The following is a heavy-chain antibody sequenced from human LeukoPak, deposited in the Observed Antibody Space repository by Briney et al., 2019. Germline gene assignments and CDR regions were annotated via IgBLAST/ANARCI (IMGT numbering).Heavy chain of an antibody. V-gene: IGHV4-4*07. CDR1: GGSSSSYY. Sequence: PSETLSLNGTVSGGSSSSYYWSWIRHPAGNGLEWIGRIYTSGSTNDNPSLKSGVTMSVDTSKNQVSLKLSSVTAADTAVYYCAREGLNYYGSGSIGWFDPWGPGNLVTVSS. J-gene: IGHJ5*02. CDR3: AREGLNYYGSGSIGWFDP. CDR2: IYTSGST. D-gene: IGHD3-10*01.